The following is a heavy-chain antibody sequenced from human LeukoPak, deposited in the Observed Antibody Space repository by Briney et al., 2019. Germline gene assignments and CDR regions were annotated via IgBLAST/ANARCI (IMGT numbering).Heavy chain of an antibody. V-gene: IGHV3-33*01. Sequence: GMSLRLSCAASGFTFRSYGMHWVRQAPGKGLEWVAAIWYDGSKTYYAESVKGRFTISKDNSKNSLYLQMSNLRAEDTAVYFCARGGGLDVWGQGATVTVSS. CDR1: GFTFRSYG. CDR3: ARGGGLDV. CDR2: IWYDGSKT. D-gene: IGHD3-16*01. J-gene: IGHJ6*02.